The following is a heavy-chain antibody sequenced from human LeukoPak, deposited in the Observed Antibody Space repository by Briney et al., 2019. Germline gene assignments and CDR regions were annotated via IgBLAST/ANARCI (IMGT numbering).Heavy chain of an antibody. CDR3: ASRTSATSTDY. D-gene: IGHD2-2*01. J-gene: IGHJ4*02. CDR2: IYTSGST. CDR1: GGSISSYY. Sequence: SETLSLTCTVSGGSISSYYWSWMRQPAGKGLEWIGRIYTSGSTNYNPSLKSRVTMSVDTSKNQFSLKLSSVTAADTAVYYCASRTSATSTDYWGQGTLVTVSS. V-gene: IGHV4-4*07.